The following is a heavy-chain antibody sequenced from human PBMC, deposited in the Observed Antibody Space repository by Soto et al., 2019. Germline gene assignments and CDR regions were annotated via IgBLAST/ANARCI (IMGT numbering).Heavy chain of an antibody. CDR3: ARDRGQQLASRKTYYYYYMDV. V-gene: IGHV1-3*01. CDR1: GYTFTSYA. J-gene: IGHJ6*03. D-gene: IGHD6-13*01. Sequence: ASVKVSCKASGYTFTSYAIHWVRQAPGQRLEWMGWINAGNGNTKYSQKFQGRVTITRDTSASTAYMELSSLRSEDTAVYYCARDRGQQLASRKTYYYYYMDVWGKGTTVTVS. CDR2: INAGNGNT.